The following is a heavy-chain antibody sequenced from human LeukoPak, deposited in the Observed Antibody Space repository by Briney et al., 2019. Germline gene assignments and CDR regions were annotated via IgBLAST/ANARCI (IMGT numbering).Heavy chain of an antibody. V-gene: IGHV4-34*01. D-gene: IGHD3-22*01. CDR2: INHSGST. CDR1: GGSFSGYY. CDR3: ARFSLRVGGYYYFDY. J-gene: IGHJ4*02. Sequence: PSETLSLTCAVYGGSFSGYYWSWIRQPPGKGLEWIREINHSGSTNYNPSLKSRVTISVDTSKNQFSLKLSSVTAADTAVYYCARFSLRVGGYYYFDYWGQGTLVTVSS.